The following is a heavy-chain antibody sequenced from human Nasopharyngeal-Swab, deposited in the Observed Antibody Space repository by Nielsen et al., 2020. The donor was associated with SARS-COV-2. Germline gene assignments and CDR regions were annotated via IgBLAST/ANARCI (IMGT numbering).Heavy chain of an antibody. CDR2: IWYDGSNK. CDR1: GFTFSSYG. CDR3: ARDSPGTDSSGYDDAFDI. V-gene: IGHV3-33*01. D-gene: IGHD3-22*01. Sequence: ALRLSGAASGFTFSSYGMHWVRQAPGKGLEWVAVIWYDGSNKYYADSVKGRFTISRDNSKNTLYLQMNSLRAEDTAVYYCARDSPGTDSSGYDDAFDIWGQGTMVTVSS. J-gene: IGHJ3*02.